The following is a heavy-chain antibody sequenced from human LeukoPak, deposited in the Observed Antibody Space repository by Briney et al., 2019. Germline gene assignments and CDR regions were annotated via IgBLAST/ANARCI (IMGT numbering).Heavy chain of an antibody. V-gene: IGHV3-7*03. D-gene: IGHD2-15*01. CDR2: IKQDGSEK. CDR1: GFTFSNYW. J-gene: IGHJ6*04. CDR3: ARDVLVAANYYYYGMDV. Sequence: GGSLRLSCAASGFTFSNYWMSWVRQAPGKGLEWVANIKQDGSEKYYVGSVKGRFTISRDNADNSLHLQMNSLRAEDTAVYYCARDVLVAANYYYYGMDVWGKGTTVTVSS.